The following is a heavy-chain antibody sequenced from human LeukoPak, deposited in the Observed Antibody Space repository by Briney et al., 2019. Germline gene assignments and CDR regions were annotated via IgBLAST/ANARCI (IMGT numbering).Heavy chain of an antibody. V-gene: IGHV1-2*02. Sequence: ASVKVSCKASGYSFTGYYIHWVRQAPGQGLEWMGWINPYSGDTDSAQKFQGRVAVTRDTSITTAYMDLSRLTSDDTAVYYCARANGGGAYYPFDYWGQGALVTVSS. CDR2: INPYSGDT. CDR3: ARANGGGAYYPFDY. CDR1: GYSFTGYY. J-gene: IGHJ4*02. D-gene: IGHD4-17*01.